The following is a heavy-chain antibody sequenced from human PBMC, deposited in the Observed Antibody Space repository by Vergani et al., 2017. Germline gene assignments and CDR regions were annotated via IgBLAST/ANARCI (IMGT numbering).Heavy chain of an antibody. V-gene: IGHV4-39*07. D-gene: IGHD5-12*01. CDR2: IYYSGGT. CDR1: GGSISSSSYY. CDR3: AREGRSGYDFGY. Sequence: QLQLQESGPGLVKPSETLSLTCTVSGGSISSSSYYWGWIRQPPGKGLEWIGSIYYSGGTYYNPSLKSRVTISVDTSKNQFSLKLSSVTAADTAVYYCAREGRSGYDFGYWGQGTLVTVSS. J-gene: IGHJ4*02.